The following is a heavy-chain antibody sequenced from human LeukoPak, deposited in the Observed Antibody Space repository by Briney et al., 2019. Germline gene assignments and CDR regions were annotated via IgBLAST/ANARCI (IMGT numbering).Heavy chain of an antibody. CDR1: GYTFTGYY. CDR3: ARVSGWYEAWDYFDY. V-gene: IGHV1-2*04. D-gene: IGHD6-19*01. J-gene: IGHJ4*02. Sequence: ASVKVSCKASGYTFTGYYMHWVRQAPGQGLEWMGWINPDSGGTNYAQKFQGWVTMTRDTSISTAYMELSRLRSDDTAVYYCARVSGWYEAWDYFDYWGQGTLVTVSS. CDR2: INPDSGGT.